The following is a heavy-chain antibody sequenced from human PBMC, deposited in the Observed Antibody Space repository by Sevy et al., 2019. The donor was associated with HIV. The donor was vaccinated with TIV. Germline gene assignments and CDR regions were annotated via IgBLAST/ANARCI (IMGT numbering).Heavy chain of an antibody. CDR3: ARDESYYYDSSGYYYASYYYGMDV. Sequence: GGSLRLSCAASGFTFSSYWMSWVRQAPGKGLEWVANIKQDGSEKYYVDSVKGRFTISRDNAKNSLYLQMNSLRAEDTAVYYCARDESYYYDSSGYYYASYYYGMDVWGQGTTVTVSS. V-gene: IGHV3-7*01. J-gene: IGHJ6*02. CDR2: IKQDGSEK. CDR1: GFTFSSYW. D-gene: IGHD3-22*01.